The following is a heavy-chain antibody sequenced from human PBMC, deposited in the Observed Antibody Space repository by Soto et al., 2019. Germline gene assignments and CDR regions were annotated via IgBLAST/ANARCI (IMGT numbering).Heavy chain of an antibody. J-gene: IGHJ5*02. D-gene: IGHD3-9*01. CDR2: IIPIFGTA. Sequence: QVQLVQSGAEVKKPGSSVKVSCKASGGTFSSYAISWVRQAPGQGLEWMGGIIPIFGTANYAQKFQGRVTITADESTSTAYMELSSLRSEDTAVYYWARVRNYRYFDLNWFDPWGQGTLVTVSS. CDR3: ARVRNYRYFDLNWFDP. CDR1: GGTFSSYA. V-gene: IGHV1-69*01.